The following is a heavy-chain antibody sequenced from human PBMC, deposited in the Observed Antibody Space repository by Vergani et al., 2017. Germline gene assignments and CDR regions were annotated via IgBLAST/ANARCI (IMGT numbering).Heavy chain of an antibody. V-gene: IGHV4-61*02. CDR1: GGSISSGSYY. D-gene: IGHD5-18*01. Sequence: QVQLQESGPGLVKPSQTLSLTCTVSGGSISSGSYYWSWIRQPAGKGLEWIGRIYTSGSTNYNPSLKSRVTISVDTSKNQFSLKLSSVTAADTAVYYCAIPMPTSGNNNERDANYYFDYWGQGTLVTVSS. CDR3: AIPMPTSGNNNERDANYYFDY. CDR2: IYTSGST. J-gene: IGHJ4*02.